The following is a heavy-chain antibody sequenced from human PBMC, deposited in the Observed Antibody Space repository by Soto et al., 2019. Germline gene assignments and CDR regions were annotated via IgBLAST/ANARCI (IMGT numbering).Heavy chain of an antibody. V-gene: IGHV1-18*01. D-gene: IGHD3-3*01. CDR1: AYTFTKYG. J-gene: IGHJ4*01. CDR2: VSPFNAKP. CDR3: ARNPRGVVIPYYFDY. Sequence: QVQLVQSGAEAKKPGASVTVSCKTSAYTFTKYGLHWVRQAPRQGLEWMGWVSPFNAKPTYAQKFQGRVTLTTNTSTNTAYLDLRVMRSDDTALYYCARNPRGVVIPYYFDYWGLGTVVTVSS.